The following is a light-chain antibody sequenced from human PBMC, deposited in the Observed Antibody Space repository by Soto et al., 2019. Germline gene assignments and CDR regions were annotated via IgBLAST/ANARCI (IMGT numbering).Light chain of an antibody. J-gene: IGLJ1*01. CDR3: SSYAGSDNYV. CDR2: EVS. CDR1: SSDVGGYNF. V-gene: IGLV2-8*01. Sequence: QSAMTQPPSASGSPGQSVTISCTGTSSDVGGYNFVSWYQQYPGKAPKLMIYEVSKRPSGVPDRFYGSKSGNTASLTVSGLQAEDEADYYCSSYAGSDNYVFGTWTKVTVL.